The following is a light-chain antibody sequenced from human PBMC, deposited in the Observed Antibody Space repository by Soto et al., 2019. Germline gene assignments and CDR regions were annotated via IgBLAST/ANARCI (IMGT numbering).Light chain of an antibody. CDR2: KAS. CDR1: QSISSW. Sequence: DIQMTQSPSTLSASVGDRVTITCRASQSISSWLAWYQQKPGKAPKLLIYKASSLESGVPSRFSGSGSGTEFTLTISSLQPDDFATYYCQHSRIFGQGTKVEIK. V-gene: IGKV1-5*03. J-gene: IGKJ1*01. CDR3: QHSRI.